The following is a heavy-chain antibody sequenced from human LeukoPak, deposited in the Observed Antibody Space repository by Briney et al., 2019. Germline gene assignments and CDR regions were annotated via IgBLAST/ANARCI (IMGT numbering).Heavy chain of an antibody. Sequence: SETLSLTCAVYGGFFSGYYWSEIRQPAGKGLEWIGEINHCESTNYNPSLQSRVTISLDTSKNQFSLKLSSVTAADTAVYYCARVRGSGSYYAVYYYYGMDVWGQGTTVTVSS. V-gene: IGHV4-34*01. CDR1: GGFFSGYY. CDR2: INHCEST. CDR3: ARVRGSGSYYAVYYYYGMDV. J-gene: IGHJ6*02. D-gene: IGHD3-10*01.